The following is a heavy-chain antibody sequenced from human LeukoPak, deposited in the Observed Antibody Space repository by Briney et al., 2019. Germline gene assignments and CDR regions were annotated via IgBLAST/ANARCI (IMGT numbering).Heavy chain of an antibody. CDR3: AKEFWSGSYYFDY. CDR1: GFTFDDYT. D-gene: IGHD3-3*01. CDR2: ISWNSGNI. Sequence: GGSLRLSCAASGFTFDDYTVHWVRQAPGKGLEWVSGISWNSGNIDYADSVKGRFTISRDNAKNSLYLQMNSLRPADTALYYCAKEFWSGSYYFDYWGQGTLVTVSS. J-gene: IGHJ4*02. V-gene: IGHV3-9*01.